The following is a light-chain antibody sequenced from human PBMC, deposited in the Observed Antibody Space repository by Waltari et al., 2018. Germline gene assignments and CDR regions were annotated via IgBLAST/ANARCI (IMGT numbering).Light chain of an antibody. CDR2: GAS. CDR1: QSVSST. Sequence: EIVMTQSPATLSVSPGERATLSCRASQSVSSTLAWYQQKPGQAPRLLIYGASTRATGIPARFSGSGSGTDFTLTISSRQSEDFAVYYCQQYNNWPRTFGQGTKVEI. V-gene: IGKV3-15*01. J-gene: IGKJ1*01. CDR3: QQYNNWPRT.